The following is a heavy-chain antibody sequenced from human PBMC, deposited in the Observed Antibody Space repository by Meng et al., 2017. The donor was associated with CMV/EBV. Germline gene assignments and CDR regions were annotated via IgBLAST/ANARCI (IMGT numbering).Heavy chain of an antibody. V-gene: IGHV3-11*01. Sequence: GESLKISCAASGFTFSDYYMSWIRQAPGKGLEWVSYISSSGNTIYYADSVKGRFTISRDNAKNSLYLQMNSLRAEDTAVYYCARSIAARRERGPWGQGTLVTVSS. CDR3: ARSIAARRERGP. J-gene: IGHJ5*02. D-gene: IGHD6-6*01. CDR1: GFTFSDYY. CDR2: ISSSGNTI.